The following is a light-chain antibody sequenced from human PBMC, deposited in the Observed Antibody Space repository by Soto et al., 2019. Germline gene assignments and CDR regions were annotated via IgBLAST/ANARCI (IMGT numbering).Light chain of an antibody. V-gene: IGKV4-1*01. J-gene: IGKJ1*01. CDR2: WAS. CDR3: QQYYSAPPT. CDR1: QSVLYSSNNKNY. Sequence: DIVMTQSPDSLAVSLGERATINCKYSQSVLYSSNNKNYLAWYQQKAGQPPKLLIYWASTRESGVPDRFRGSGSGTDFTLTISSLQAEDVAVYYCQQYYSAPPTFGQGTKVEIK.